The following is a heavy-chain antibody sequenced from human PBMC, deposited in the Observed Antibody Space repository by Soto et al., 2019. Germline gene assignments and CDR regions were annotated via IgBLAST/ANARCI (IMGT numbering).Heavy chain of an antibody. CDR2: TYYRSKWYN. D-gene: IGHD2-15*01. V-gene: IGHV6-1*01. CDR3: FVELLLEGGKLDY. Sequence: SQTLSITCAISGDSVSSNSAAWNWIRQSPSRGLEWLGRTYYRSKWYNDYAVSVKSRITINPDTSKNQFSLQLNSVTPEDTAVYYCFVELLLEGGKLDYWGQGTLVTVSS. CDR1: GDSVSSNSAA. J-gene: IGHJ4*02.